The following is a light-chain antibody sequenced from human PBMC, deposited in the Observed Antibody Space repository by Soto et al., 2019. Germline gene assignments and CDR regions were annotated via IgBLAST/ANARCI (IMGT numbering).Light chain of an antibody. J-gene: IGKJ2*01. V-gene: IGKV3-15*01. CDR3: QQYNNWPTYP. CDR2: GAS. Sequence: EVVMTQSPATLSASPGERVILSCRASQNIGSNLDWYQQRPGQAPRLLMYGASTRATETPARFSGSGSATEFTLTITSLQSEDFAVYYCQQYNNWPTYPFGQGTKVDIX. CDR1: QNIGSN.